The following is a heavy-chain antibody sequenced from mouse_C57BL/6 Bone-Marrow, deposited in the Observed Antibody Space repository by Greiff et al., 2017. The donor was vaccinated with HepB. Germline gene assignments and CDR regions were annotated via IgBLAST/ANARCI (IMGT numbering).Heavy chain of an antibody. V-gene: IGHV3-6*01. CDR3: ARERLLLDWYFDV. Sequence: EVKLQESGPGLVKPSQSLSLTCSVTGYSITSGYYWNWIRQFPGNKLEWMGYISYDGSNNYNPSLKNRISITRDTSKNQFFLKLNSVTTEDTATYYCARERLLLDWYFDVWGQGTLVTVSA. CDR2: ISYDGSN. D-gene: IGHD2-3*01. J-gene: IGHJ3*01. CDR1: GYSITSGYY.